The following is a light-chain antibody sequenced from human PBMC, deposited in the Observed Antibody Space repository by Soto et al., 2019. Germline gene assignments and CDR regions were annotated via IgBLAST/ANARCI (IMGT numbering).Light chain of an antibody. CDR1: QTISSSY. CDR3: HHYGGSPPFT. V-gene: IGKV3-20*01. J-gene: IGKJ2*01. CDR2: AAS. Sequence: EVVLTQSPGILSLSPGERATLSCRASQTISSSYLAWYQQRPGQTPRLLIYAASNRAAGIPAKFFGSGSGTDFTLTISRLEPEDCAVYYCHHYGGSPPFTFGQGTKLEI.